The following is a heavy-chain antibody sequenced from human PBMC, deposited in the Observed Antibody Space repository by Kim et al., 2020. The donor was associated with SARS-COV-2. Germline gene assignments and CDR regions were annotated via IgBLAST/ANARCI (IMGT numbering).Heavy chain of an antibody. Sequence: SRVTISVDTSKNQFSLKLSSVTAADTAVYYCARVPARRYDFWSGYSYFDYWGQGTLVTVSS. V-gene: IGHV4-34*01. CDR3: ARVPARRYDFWSGYSYFDY. J-gene: IGHJ4*02. D-gene: IGHD3-3*01.